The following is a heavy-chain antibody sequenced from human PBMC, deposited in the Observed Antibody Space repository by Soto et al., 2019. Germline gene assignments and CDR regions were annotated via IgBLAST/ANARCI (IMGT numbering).Heavy chain of an antibody. J-gene: IGHJ6*02. Sequence: SETLSLTCAVYGGSFSGYYWSWIRQPPGKGLEWIGEINHSGSTNYNPSLKSRVTISVDTSKNQFSLKLSSVTAADTAVYYCARETDFWSGYRYYGMDVWGQGTTVTVSS. V-gene: IGHV4-34*01. D-gene: IGHD3-3*01. CDR3: ARETDFWSGYRYYGMDV. CDR1: GGSFSGYY. CDR2: INHSGST.